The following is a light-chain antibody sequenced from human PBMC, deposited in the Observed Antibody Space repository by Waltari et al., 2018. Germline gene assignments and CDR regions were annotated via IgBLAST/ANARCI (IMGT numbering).Light chain of an antibody. Sequence: QSALTQPASVSGSPGQSPTISCAGTTSDIGTYNFVAWYQQLPGKVPKLIFYDVNKRPSGVSNRFSGSKSGNTASLTISGFLAEDEADYYCASYTTSYTWVFGGGTRLAVL. CDR2: DVN. CDR1: TSDIGTYNF. V-gene: IGLV2-14*03. CDR3: ASYTTSYTWV. J-gene: IGLJ3*02.